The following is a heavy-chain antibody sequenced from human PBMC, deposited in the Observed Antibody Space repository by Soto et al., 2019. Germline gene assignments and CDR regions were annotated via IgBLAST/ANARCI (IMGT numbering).Heavy chain of an antibody. V-gene: IGHV3-11*01. CDR3: AKTSFEYSSSPEYYFDY. CDR1: GFTFSDYY. CDR2: ISSSGSTI. J-gene: IGHJ4*02. Sequence: GGSLRLSCAASGFTFSDYYMSWIRQAPGKGLEWVSYISSSGSTIYYADSVKGRFTISRDNAKNSLYLQMNSLRAEDTAVYYCAKTSFEYSSSPEYYFDYWGQGTLVTVSS. D-gene: IGHD6-6*01.